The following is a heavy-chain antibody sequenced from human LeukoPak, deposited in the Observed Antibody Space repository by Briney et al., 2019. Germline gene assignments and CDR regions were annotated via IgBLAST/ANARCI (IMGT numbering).Heavy chain of an antibody. CDR1: GFTFSSYA. CDR2: ISGSGGST. CDR3: ARYRSGGWYYFDY. V-gene: IGHV3-23*01. D-gene: IGHD6-19*01. J-gene: IGHJ4*02. Sequence: GGSLRLSCAASGFTFSSYAMSWVRQAPGKGLEWVSAISGSGGSTYYADSVKGRFTISRDNSKNTLYLQMNSLRAEDTAVYYCARYRSGGWYYFDYRGQGTLVTVSS.